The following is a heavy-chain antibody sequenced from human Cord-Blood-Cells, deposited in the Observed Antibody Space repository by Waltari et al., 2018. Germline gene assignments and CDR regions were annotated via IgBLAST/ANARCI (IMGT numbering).Heavy chain of an antibody. CDR1: GYTFTRYD. D-gene: IGHD6-13*01. Sequence: QVQLVQSGAEVKKPGASVKVSCKASGYTFTRYDINWVRQPTGQGLEWMGWMNPKSGNTGYAQKFQGRVTMTRNTSISTAYMELSSLRSEDTAVYYCARANSSSWYDYFDYWGQGTLVTVSS. J-gene: IGHJ4*02. CDR3: ARANSSSWYDYFDY. CDR2: MNPKSGNT. V-gene: IGHV1-8*01.